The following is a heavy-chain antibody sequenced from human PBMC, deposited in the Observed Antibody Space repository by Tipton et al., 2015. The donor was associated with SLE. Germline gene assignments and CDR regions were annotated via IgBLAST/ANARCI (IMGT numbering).Heavy chain of an antibody. CDR1: GGSISSYY. Sequence: TLSLTCTVSGGSISSYYWSWIRQPPGKGLEWIGYIYYSGSTNYNPSLKSRVTISVDTSKNQFSLKLSSVTAADTAVYYCARGGLGVSYYYCIDVWGRGTTVAVSS. CDR3: ARGGLGVSYYYCIDV. CDR2: IYYSGST. V-gene: IGHV4-59*01. J-gene: IGHJ6*03. D-gene: IGHD3-3*01.